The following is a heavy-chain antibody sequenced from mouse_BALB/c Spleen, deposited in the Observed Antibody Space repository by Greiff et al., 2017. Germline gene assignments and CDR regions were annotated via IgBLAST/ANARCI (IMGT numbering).Heavy chain of an antibody. Sequence: VQLQQSGAELVRPGALVKLSCKASGFNIKDYYMHWVKQRPEQGLEWIGWIDPENGNTIYDPKFQGKASITADTSSNTAYLQLSSLTSEDTAVYYCARDYGYDNWYFDVWGAGTTVTVSS. V-gene: IGHV14-1*02. CDR1: GFNIKDYY. CDR3: ARDYGYDNWYFDV. CDR2: IDPENGNT. J-gene: IGHJ1*01. D-gene: IGHD2-2*01.